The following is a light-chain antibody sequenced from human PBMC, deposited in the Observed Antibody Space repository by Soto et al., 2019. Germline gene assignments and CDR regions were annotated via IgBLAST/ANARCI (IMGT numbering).Light chain of an antibody. J-gene: IGKJ4*01. V-gene: IGKV3-11*01. CDR2: GAS. Sequence: EVVLTQYPATLSLSPGERATLSCRASQSVGAQFAWYQQKPGQSPRLLIYGASNRATCISARFSGSGSGTASALTIALLVPQDSAGHSAQRRNDRGSFSRGTIVVIK. CDR3: QRRNDRGS. CDR1: QSVGAQ.